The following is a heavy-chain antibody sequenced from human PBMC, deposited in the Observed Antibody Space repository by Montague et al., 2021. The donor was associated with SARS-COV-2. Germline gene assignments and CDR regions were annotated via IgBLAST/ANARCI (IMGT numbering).Heavy chain of an antibody. D-gene: IGHD6-19*01. Sequence: LSLTCSLSGGSISSGGFSWSWIRQPPGKGLEWIGHIFHTGTPHYSPSLKSRVTISIDRSKNQFSLNLDSVTAADTAVYYCARLKVAPNGGWNWFDPWGQGILVAVSS. V-gene: IGHV4-30-2*01. CDR3: ARLKVAPNGGWNWFDP. CDR2: IFHTGTP. CDR1: GGSISSGGFS. J-gene: IGHJ5*02.